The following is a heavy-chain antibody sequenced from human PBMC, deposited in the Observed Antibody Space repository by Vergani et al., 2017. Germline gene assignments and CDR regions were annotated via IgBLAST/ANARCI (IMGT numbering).Heavy chain of an antibody. J-gene: IGHJ6*03. CDR2: MNPNSGNT. Sequence: QVQLVQSGAEVKKPGASVKVSCKASGYTFTSYDINWVRPATGQGLEWMGWMNPNSGNTGYAQKFQGRVTMTRNTSISTAYMELSSLRSEDTAVYYCARFADDYSNYYMDVWGKGTTVTVSS. CDR1: GYTFTSYD. V-gene: IGHV1-8*01. D-gene: IGHD4-11*01. CDR3: ARFADDYSNYYMDV.